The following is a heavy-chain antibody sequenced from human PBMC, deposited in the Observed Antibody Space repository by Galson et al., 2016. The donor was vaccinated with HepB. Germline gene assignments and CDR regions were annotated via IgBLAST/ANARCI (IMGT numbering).Heavy chain of an antibody. V-gene: IGHV3-64D*06. Sequence: SLRLSCAASGFTSGDAMHWVRQAPGKGLEYVSTISTNGRSTYYVDSVRGRFTISRDRSKNTLYLQMSSLRTEDTAMYYCARRQMYTMSAFDHWGQGTLVTVSS. CDR2: ISTNGRST. J-gene: IGHJ4*02. CDR3: ARRQMYTMSAFDH. D-gene: IGHD5-24*01. CDR1: GFTSGDA.